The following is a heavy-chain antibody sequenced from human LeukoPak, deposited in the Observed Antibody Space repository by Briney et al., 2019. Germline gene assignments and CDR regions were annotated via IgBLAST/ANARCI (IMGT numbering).Heavy chain of an antibody. Sequence: GGSLRLSCAASGFTFSSYAMSWVRQAPGKGLEWVSAISGSGGSTYYADSVKGRFTISRDNSKNTLYLQMNSLRAEDTAVYYCAKPPQPGYGGNFGRDDYFDYWGQGTLVTVSS. CDR2: ISGSGGST. V-gene: IGHV3-23*01. CDR3: AKPPQPGYGGNFGRDDYFDY. CDR1: GFTFSSYA. J-gene: IGHJ4*02. D-gene: IGHD4-23*01.